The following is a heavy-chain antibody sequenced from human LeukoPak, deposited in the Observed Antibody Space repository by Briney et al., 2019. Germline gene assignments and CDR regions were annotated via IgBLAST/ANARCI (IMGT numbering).Heavy chain of an antibody. V-gene: IGHV3-11*01. CDR1: GFTFSDYY. CDR3: ARASGYYPKKVYFDY. Sequence: GGSLRLSCAVSGFTFSDYYMAYIRQAPGKGLEWVSYISYTSSTVYYADSVKGRFTISRDNAKNSLYLQMNSLRAEDTAVYYCARASGYYPKKVYFDYWGQGTLVTVSS. J-gene: IGHJ4*02. D-gene: IGHD3-22*01. CDR2: ISYTSSTV.